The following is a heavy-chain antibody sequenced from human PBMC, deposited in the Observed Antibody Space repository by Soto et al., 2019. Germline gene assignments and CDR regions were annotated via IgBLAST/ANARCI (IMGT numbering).Heavy chain of an antibody. CDR2: IRGSGGST. CDR1: GFAFSAYA. CDR3: AKALDRSGWSSAYYDYYGMDG. J-gene: IGHJ6*02. Sequence: GGSLRLSCAASGFAFSAYAMSWVRQAPGKGLEWVSAIRGSGGSTYYADSVKGRFTISRDHSKNTLSRPMDSLRAEDTAVYYCAKALDRSGWSSAYYDYYGMDGWGQGTTVTVSS. D-gene: IGHD6-19*01. V-gene: IGHV3-23*01.